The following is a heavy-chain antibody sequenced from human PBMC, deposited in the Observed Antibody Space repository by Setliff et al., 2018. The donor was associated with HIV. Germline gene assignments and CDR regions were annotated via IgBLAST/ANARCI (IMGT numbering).Heavy chain of an antibody. D-gene: IGHD4-17*01. CDR1: GGSISSGDYF. CDR2: IYYSGSA. V-gene: IGHV4-30-4*08. CDR3: VRDDYGYNGKGFDY. Sequence: KSSETLSLTCTVSGGSISSGDYFLSWIRQAPGKGLEWIGCIYYSGSAYYNPSLQSRVTISVDTSKNQISPRLSPVTAADTAMYYCVRDDYGYNGKGFDYWGPGTLVTVSS. J-gene: IGHJ4*02.